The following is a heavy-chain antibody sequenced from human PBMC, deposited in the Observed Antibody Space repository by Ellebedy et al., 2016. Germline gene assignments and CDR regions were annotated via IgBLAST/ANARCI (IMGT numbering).Heavy chain of an antibody. V-gene: IGHV3-53*01. Sequence: GGSLRLSCAASGFTVSSNYMSWVRQAPGKGLEWVSVIYSGGSTYYADSVKGRFTIFRDNSKNTLYLQMNSLRAEDTAVYYCARVEGASGWYDFDYWGQGTLVTVSS. D-gene: IGHD6-19*01. CDR1: GFTVSSNY. CDR3: ARVEGASGWYDFDY. J-gene: IGHJ4*02. CDR2: IYSGGST.